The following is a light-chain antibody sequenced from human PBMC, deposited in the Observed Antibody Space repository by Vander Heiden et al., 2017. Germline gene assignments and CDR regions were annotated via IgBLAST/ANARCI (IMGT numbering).Light chain of an antibody. J-gene: IGKJ5*01. CDR1: QSVSSSY. CDR3: QQDGSSSLT. CDR2: GAS. V-gene: IGKV3-20*01. Sequence: EIVLTQSPGTLSLSPGERATLSCRASQSVSSSYLAWYQQKPGQAPRLLIYGASSRATGIPDRFSGSGSGTDFTLTISRLEPEDLAVYYCQQDGSSSLTFGQGTRLEIK.